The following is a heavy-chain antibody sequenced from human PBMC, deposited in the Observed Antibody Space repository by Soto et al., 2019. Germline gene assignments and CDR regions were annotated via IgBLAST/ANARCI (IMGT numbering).Heavy chain of an antibody. CDR1: GDSKSNSY. V-gene: IGHV4-59*13. J-gene: IGHJ5*01. D-gene: IGHD2-15*01. Sequence: SETLSLTCTVSGDSKSNSYWTWIRQSPGKGLEWIGYTSFSGVANYNPPLRGRVDIFFDATQEQGSLRLNSVSAGDTAVYYCESQKGFCSRDRCHFWVVAWGRGTLVTVSS. CDR2: TSFSGVA. CDR3: ESQKGFCSRDRCHFWVVA.